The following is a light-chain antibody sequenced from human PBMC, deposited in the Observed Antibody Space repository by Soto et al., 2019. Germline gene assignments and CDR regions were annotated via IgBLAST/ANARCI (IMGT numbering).Light chain of an antibody. CDR3: QQLNSYPHT. V-gene: IGKV1-9*01. J-gene: IGKJ4*01. CDR2: TAS. Sequence: DIQLTQSPSFLSASVGDRVTITCRASQGISSYLAWYQQKPGKAPKLLIYTASTLQSGVPSRFSGGGSGTEFTLTISSLQPEDFATYYCQQLNSYPHTFGGGTNVEIK. CDR1: QGISSY.